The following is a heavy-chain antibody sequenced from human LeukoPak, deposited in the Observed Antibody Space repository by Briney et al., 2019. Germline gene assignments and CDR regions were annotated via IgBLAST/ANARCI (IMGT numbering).Heavy chain of an antibody. Sequence: GGSLRLSCVASGVTFSSYAMSWVRQAPGKGLEWVAVIWYDGSNKYYADSVKGRFTISRDNSKNTLYLQMNSLRAEDTAVYYCARAQADYLGNYFDYWGQGTLVTVSS. J-gene: IGHJ4*02. D-gene: IGHD4-17*01. CDR2: IWYDGSNK. CDR3: ARAQADYLGNYFDY. V-gene: IGHV3-33*08. CDR1: GVTFSSYA.